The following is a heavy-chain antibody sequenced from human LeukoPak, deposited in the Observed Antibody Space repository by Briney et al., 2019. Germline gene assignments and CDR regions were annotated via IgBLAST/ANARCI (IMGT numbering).Heavy chain of an antibody. Sequence: SETLSLTCTVSGGSISSGSYYWSWIRQPAGKGLEGIGRIYTSGSTNYNPSLKSRVTISSTSKNPFSLKLSSVTAADTAVYYCARDYGSDLGDDGYFDYWGQGTLVTVSS. J-gene: IGHJ4*02. CDR1: GGSISSGSYY. CDR2: IYTSGST. V-gene: IGHV4-61*02. CDR3: ARDYGSDLGDDGYFDY. D-gene: IGHD3-10*01.